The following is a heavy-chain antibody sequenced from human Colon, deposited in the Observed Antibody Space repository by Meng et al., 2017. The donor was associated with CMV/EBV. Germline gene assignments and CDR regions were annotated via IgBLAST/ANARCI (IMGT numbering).Heavy chain of an antibody. J-gene: IGHJ6*02. D-gene: IGHD2-2*01. CDR3: AGRAIVVVPGYYYYYGMDV. CDR1: GFTVISNY. V-gene: IGHV3-21*01. CDR2: ISSSSSYI. Sequence: GGSLRLSCAASGFTVISNYMSWVRQAPGKGLEWVSSISSSSSYIYYADSVKGRFTISRDNAKNSLYLQMNSLRAEDTAVYYCAGRAIVVVPGYYYYYGMDVWGQGTTVTVSS.